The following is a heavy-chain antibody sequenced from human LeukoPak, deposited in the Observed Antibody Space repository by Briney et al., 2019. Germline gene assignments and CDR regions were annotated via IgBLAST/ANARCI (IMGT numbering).Heavy chain of an antibody. V-gene: IGHV1-8*01. CDR2: MNPNSGHT. CDR3: ARDSSYYYYIDA. Sequence: ASVKVSCKASGYTFSEYVIVWVRQASGQGLEWMGWMNPNSGHTGPAPKFQGRLTMTRDNSIGTAYMALSSLSSDDTAVYYCARDSSYYYYIDAWGKGTPVTVSS. D-gene: IGHD3-10*01. J-gene: IGHJ6*03. CDR1: GYTFSEYV.